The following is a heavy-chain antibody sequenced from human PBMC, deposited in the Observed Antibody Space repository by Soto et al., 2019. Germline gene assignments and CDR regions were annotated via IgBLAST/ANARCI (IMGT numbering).Heavy chain of an antibody. CDR2: TYYRSKWYN. Sequence: SQALSLTCAISGDSVSSNSAAWNWIRQSPSRGLEWLGRTYYRSKWYNDYAVSVKSRITINPDKSKNQFSLQLNSVTPEDTAVDYCARDRSYIDWLASSRINAFDTWGQGTMVTVSS. D-gene: IGHD3-9*01. CDR1: GDSVSSNSAA. V-gene: IGHV6-1*01. CDR3: ARDRSYIDWLASSRINAFDT. J-gene: IGHJ3*02.